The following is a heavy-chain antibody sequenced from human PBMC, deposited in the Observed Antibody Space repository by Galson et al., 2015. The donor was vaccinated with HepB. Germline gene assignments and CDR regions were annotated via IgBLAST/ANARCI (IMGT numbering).Heavy chain of an antibody. CDR1: GFTFSSYS. J-gene: IGHJ6*03. V-gene: IGHV3-21*01. D-gene: IGHD6-13*01. CDR3: ARDHLPLYSSNWYLYYYYYMDV. CDR2: ISSSRTYI. Sequence: SLRLSCAASGFTFSSYSMNWVRQAPGKGLEWVSTISSSRTYIYYADSVKGRFTISRDNAKNSLYLQMNSLRAEDTAVYYCARDHLPLYSSNWYLYYYYYMDVRGRGTTVTVSS.